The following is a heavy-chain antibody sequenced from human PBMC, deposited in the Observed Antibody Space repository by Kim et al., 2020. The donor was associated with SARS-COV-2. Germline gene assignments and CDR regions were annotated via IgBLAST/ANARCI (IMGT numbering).Heavy chain of an antibody. V-gene: IGHV3-11*06. CDR1: GFTFSDYY. CDR3: ARVHCSSTSCFWLRYFDL. J-gene: IGHJ2*01. D-gene: IGHD2-2*01. CDR2: ISSSSSYT. Sequence: GGSLRLSCAASGFTFSDYYMSWIRQAPGKGLEWVSYISSSSSYTNYADSVKGRFTISRDNAKNSLYLQMNSLRAEDTAVYYCARVHCSSTSCFWLRYFDLWDRGTLVTVSS.